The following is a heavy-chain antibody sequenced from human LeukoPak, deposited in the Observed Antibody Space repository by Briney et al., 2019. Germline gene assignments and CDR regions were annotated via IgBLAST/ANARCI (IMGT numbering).Heavy chain of an antibody. V-gene: IGHV4-4*02. D-gene: IGHD1-26*01. CDR3: SRESGAFCPFGY. J-gene: IGHJ4*02. Sequence: GSLRLSCAASGFTFSSYEMNWVRQAPGKGLEWIGEISLAGRTNYNPSLNGRVTMSLDESSNQLSLNLTSVTAADTAIYYCSRESGAFCPFGYWGQGTLVIVPS. CDR1: GFTFSSYEM. CDR2: ISLAGRT.